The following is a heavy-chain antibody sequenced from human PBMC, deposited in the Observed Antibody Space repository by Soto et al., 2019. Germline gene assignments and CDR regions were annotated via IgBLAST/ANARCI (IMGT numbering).Heavy chain of an antibody. V-gene: IGHV1-18*01. CDR3: AREGPSGSSSKKGFDY. CDR1: GYTFTSYG. CDR2: ISAYNGNT. Sequence: ASVKVSCKASGYTFTSYGISWVRQAPGQGLEWMGWISAYNGNTNYAQKLQGRVTMTTDTSTSTAYMELRSLRSDDTAVYYCAREGPSGSSSKKGFDYWGQGTLVTVSS. J-gene: IGHJ4*02. D-gene: IGHD6-6*01.